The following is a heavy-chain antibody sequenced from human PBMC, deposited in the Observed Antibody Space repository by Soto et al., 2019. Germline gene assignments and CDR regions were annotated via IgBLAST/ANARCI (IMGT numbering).Heavy chain of an antibody. CDR3: ARYDILTGYWSYFDY. J-gene: IGHJ4*02. V-gene: IGHV3-33*01. D-gene: IGHD3-9*01. CDR1: GFTFSSYG. CDR2: IWYDGSNK. Sequence: PGGSLRLSCAASGFTFSSYGMHWVRQAPGKGLEWVAVIWYDGSNKYYADSVKGRFTISRDNSKNTLYLQMNSLRAEDTAVYYCARYDILTGYWSYFDYWGQGTLVTVSS.